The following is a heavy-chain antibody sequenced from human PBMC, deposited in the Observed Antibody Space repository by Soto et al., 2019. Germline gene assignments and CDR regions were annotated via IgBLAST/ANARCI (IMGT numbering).Heavy chain of an antibody. CDR1: GFTFSDHY. CDR3: ARGHMVRGVIQYYYYYMDV. D-gene: IGHD3-10*01. V-gene: IGHV3-72*01. Sequence: GGSLRLSCAASGFTFSDHYMDWVRQAPGKGLEWVGRTRNKANSYTTEYAASVKGRFTISRDDSKNSLYLQMNSLKTEDTAVYYCARGHMVRGVIQYYYYYMDVWGKGTTVTVSS. J-gene: IGHJ6*03. CDR2: TRNKANSYTT.